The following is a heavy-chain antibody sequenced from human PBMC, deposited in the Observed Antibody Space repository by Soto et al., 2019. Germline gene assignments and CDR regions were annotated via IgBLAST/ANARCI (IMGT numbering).Heavy chain of an antibody. CDR2: AHYSGTT. J-gene: IGHJ3*01. D-gene: IGHD2-15*01. CDR3: ATGSASSKSDAFDV. CDR1: GGSVNSYY. Sequence: QLQLQGSGPGLVRPSETLSLTCTVFGGSVNSYYWTWIRQPPGKGLEWIGYAHYSGTTNYSPSLRRRVIMSVDTSTNQFSLELNSLTAADEAIYYCATGSASSKSDAFDVWDRGTVVTVSS. V-gene: IGHV4-59*02.